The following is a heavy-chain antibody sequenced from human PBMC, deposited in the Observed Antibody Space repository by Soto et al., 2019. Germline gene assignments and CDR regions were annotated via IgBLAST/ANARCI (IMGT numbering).Heavy chain of an antibody. Sequence: QVQLVQSGAEVKRPGSSVKVSCKASGDTFSFYSINWVRQAPGLGLEWMGRVNPILSMSNYAQRFQGRGTMTADKSTSTAYMERSGLRSEDTAMYYCATTYGSGYRAFDYWGQGALVTVSS. V-gene: IGHV1-69*04. CDR3: ATTYGSGYRAFDY. CDR2: VNPILSMS. D-gene: IGHD3-10*01. CDR1: GDTFSFYS. J-gene: IGHJ4*02.